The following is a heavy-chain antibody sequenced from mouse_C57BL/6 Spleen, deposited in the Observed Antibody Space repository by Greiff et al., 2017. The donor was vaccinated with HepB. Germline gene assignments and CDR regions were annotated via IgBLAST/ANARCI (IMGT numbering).Heavy chain of an antibody. D-gene: IGHD2-4*01. CDR3: AFVYDYDYFDY. CDR2: IHPNSGST. J-gene: IGHJ2*01. CDR1: GYTFTSYW. Sequence: VKLQQPGAELVKPGASVKLSCKASGYTFTSYWMHWVKQRPGQGLEWIGMIHPNSGSTNYNEKFKSKATLTVDKSSSTAYMQLSSLTSEDSAVYYCAFVYDYDYFDYWGQGTTLTVSS. V-gene: IGHV1-64*01.